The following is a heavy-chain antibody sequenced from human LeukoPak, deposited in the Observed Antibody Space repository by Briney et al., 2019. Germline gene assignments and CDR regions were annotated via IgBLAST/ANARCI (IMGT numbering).Heavy chain of an antibody. V-gene: IGHV1-46*01. Sequence: ASVKVSCKASGYTFTSYYMHWVRQAPGQGLEWMGIINPSGGSTSYAQKFQGRVTMTRDMSTSTVYMELRSLRSDDTAVYYCARDELSSGYSPDSIRYYYYYMDVWGKGTTVTVSS. CDR1: GYTFTSYY. D-gene: IGHD5-12*01. CDR2: INPSGGST. CDR3: ARDELSSGYSPDSIRYYYYYMDV. J-gene: IGHJ6*03.